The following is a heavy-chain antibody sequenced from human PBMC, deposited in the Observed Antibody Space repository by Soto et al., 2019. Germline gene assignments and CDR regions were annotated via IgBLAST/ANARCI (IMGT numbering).Heavy chain of an antibody. V-gene: IGHV4-30-2*01. J-gene: IGHJ6*02. D-gene: IGHD6-6*01. CDR1: GDSISRGGYS. CDR3: ARGSSSYYDYGMDV. Sequence: PSETLSLTCAVSGDSISRGGYSWTWIRQPPGKALEWIGSIYDSGSTSYNPSLKSRVTISVDRSKNQFSLKLTSVTAADTAVYFCARGSSSYYDYGMDVWGQGTTVTVSS. CDR2: IYDSGST.